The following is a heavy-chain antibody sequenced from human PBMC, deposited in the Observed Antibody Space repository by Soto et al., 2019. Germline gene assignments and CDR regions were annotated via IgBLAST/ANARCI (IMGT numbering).Heavy chain of an antibody. CDR1: GGSIRSYY. V-gene: IGHV4-59*08. CDR2: LYYSGST. Sequence: QVQLQESGPGLVKPSETLSLTCSVSGGSIRSYYWSWIRQPPGKGLEWIGCLYYSGSTNYHPSLKSRVTISVDTSKSQFSLKLSSVTAADTAVYYCARGGWRQIDYWGQGTLVTVSS. J-gene: IGHJ4*02. CDR3: ARGGWRQIDY. D-gene: IGHD3-3*01.